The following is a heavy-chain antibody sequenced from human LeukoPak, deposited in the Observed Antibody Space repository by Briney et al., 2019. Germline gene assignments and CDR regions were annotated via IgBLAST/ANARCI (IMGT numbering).Heavy chain of an antibody. CDR3: ARVGGALSISDY. J-gene: IGHJ4*02. Sequence: SETLSLTCTVSGGSISSGGYYWSWIRQHPGKGLEWIGYIYYSGSTYYNPSLKSRVTISADTSKNQFSLKLSSVTAADTAVYYCARVGGALSISDYWGQGTLVTVSS. D-gene: IGHD4/OR15-4a*01. CDR1: GGSISSGGYY. V-gene: IGHV4-31*03. CDR2: IYYSGST.